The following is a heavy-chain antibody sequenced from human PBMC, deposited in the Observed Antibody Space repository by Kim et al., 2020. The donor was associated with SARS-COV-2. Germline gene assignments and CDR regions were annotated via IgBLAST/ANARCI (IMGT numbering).Heavy chain of an antibody. CDR3: ASTVTRGAWFDP. CDR1: GGSISSGGYS. D-gene: IGHD4-17*01. V-gene: IGHV4-30-2*01. J-gene: IGHJ5*02. Sequence: SETLSLTCAVSGGSISSGGYSWSWIRQPPGKGLEWIGYIYHSGSTYYNQSLKSRVTISVDRSKNQFSLKLSSVTAADTAVYYCASTVTRGAWFDPWGQGTLVTVSS. CDR2: IYHSGST.